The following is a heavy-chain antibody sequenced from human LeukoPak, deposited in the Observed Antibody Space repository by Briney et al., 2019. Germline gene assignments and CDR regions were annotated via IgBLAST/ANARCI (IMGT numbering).Heavy chain of an antibody. CDR2: INPNSGGT. J-gene: IGHJ6*03. Sequence: ASLKGSCKASGYTLTGYYMHWVRQAPGQRLEWMGRINPNSGGTNYEQKFQGRVTMTRDTSISTAYMELSRLRSDDTAVYYCARGLRGIYYYYYYMDVWGKGTTVTVSS. CDR1: GYTLTGYY. D-gene: IGHD5-12*01. V-gene: IGHV1-2*06. CDR3: ARGLRGIYYYYYYMDV.